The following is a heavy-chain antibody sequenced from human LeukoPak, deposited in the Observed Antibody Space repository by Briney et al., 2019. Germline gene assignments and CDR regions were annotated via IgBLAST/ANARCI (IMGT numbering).Heavy chain of an antibody. D-gene: IGHD4-23*01. CDR2: IASDGSST. CDR3: ARGRPHGNDY. V-gene: IGHV3-74*01. J-gene: IGHJ4*02. Sequence: GGSLRLSCAASGFTFSSYWMNWVRQAPGKGLVWVSRIASDGSSTAYADSVKGRFSISRDNAKNTLYLQMNSLRVEDTAVYYCARGRPHGNDYWGQGTLVTVSS. CDR1: GFTFSSYW.